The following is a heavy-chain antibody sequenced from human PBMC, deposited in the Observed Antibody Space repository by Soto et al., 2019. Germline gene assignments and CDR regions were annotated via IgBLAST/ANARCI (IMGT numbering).Heavy chain of an antibody. D-gene: IGHD3-22*01. J-gene: IGHJ4*02. CDR1: GYTFTAYG. CDR2: VSTNDDRT. Sequence: QVQMVQSGPEVKMPGASVKVSCKTSGYTFTAYGLAWLRQAPGQRPEWMGWVSTNDDRTNYARKFQGRVTMTTDRSTPTTSMELRSLGTDDTAVYYGARALHPESSAYYYFAFWGQGTLVTVSS. V-gene: IGHV1-18*01. CDR3: ARALHPESSAYYYFAF.